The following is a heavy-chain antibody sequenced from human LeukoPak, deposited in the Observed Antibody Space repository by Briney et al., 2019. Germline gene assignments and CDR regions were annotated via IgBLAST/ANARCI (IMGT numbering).Heavy chain of an antibody. J-gene: IGHJ6*03. D-gene: IGHD3-22*01. CDR2: IYYSGST. V-gene: IGHV4-59*12. CDR1: GGSISSYY. CDR3: ARKNRQKDSSGYPGNVYYYYMDV. Sequence: SETLSLTCTVSGGSISSYYWSWIRQPPGKGLEWIGYIYYSGSTNYNPSLKSRVTISVDTSKNQFSLKLSSVTAADTAVYYCARKNRQKDSSGYPGNVYYYYMDVWGKGTTVTISS.